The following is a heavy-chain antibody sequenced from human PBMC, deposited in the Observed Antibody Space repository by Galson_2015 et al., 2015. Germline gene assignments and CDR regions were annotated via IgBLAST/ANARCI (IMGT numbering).Heavy chain of an antibody. CDR2: ICHSGST. CDR1: GFTFSSYSM. V-gene: IGHV4-4*02. CDR3: AKSGSITMIVFTGDYFDY. J-gene: IGHJ4*02. Sequence: SLRLSCAASGFTFSSYSMNWVRQAPGKGLEWIGEICHSGSTNYNPSLKSRVTISVDKSKNQFSLKLSSVTAADTAVYYCAKSGSITMIVFTGDYFDYWGQGTLVTVSS. D-gene: IGHD3-22*01.